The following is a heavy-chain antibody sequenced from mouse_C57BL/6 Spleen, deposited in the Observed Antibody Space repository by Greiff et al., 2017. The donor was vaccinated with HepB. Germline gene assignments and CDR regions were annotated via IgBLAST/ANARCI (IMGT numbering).Heavy chain of an antibody. V-gene: IGHV2-2*01. D-gene: IGHD1-1*01. CDR2: IWSGGST. J-gene: IGHJ4*01. CDR1: GFSLTSYG. Sequence: VQRVESGPGLVQPSQSLSITCTVSGFSLTSYGVHWVRQSPGKGLEWLGVIWSGGSTDYNAAFISRLSISKDNSKSQVFFKMNSLQADDTAIYYCAGNYYGSSLYAMDYWGQGTSVTVSS. CDR3: AGNYYGSSLYAMDY.